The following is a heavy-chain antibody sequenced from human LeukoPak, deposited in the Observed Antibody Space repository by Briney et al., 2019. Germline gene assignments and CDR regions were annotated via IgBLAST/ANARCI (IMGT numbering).Heavy chain of an antibody. Sequence: QPGGSLRLSCVASGFIIGSYWMSWVRQAPGKGLEWVANIKRDGSEEFYVDSVKGRFAISRDNAKNSLFLQMNSLRAEDTGVYYCSSGGWLDIWGQGTLVTVSS. J-gene: IGHJ4*02. D-gene: IGHD2-15*01. CDR3: SSGGWLDI. CDR1: GFIIGSYW. CDR2: IKRDGSEE. V-gene: IGHV3-7*01.